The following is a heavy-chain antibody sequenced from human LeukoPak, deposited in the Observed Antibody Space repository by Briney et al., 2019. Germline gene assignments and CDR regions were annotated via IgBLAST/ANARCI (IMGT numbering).Heavy chain of an antibody. Sequence: SETLSLTCTVSGASISSYFWSWIRQPPGKGLEWIGYIYSGTTNYNPSLESRVTISADTSKNQFSLKLTSVTAADTAVYYCARHDVIPAFQRGMAVWGQGATVTVSS. V-gene: IGHV4-59*08. D-gene: IGHD2-2*01. CDR3: ARHDVIPAFQRGMAV. CDR1: GASISSYF. J-gene: IGHJ6*02. CDR2: IYSGTT.